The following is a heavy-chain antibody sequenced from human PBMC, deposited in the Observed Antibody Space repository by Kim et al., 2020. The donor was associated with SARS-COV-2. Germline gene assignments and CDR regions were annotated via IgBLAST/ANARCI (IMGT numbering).Heavy chain of an antibody. D-gene: IGHD5-18*01. V-gene: IGHV1-2*04. CDR1: GYTFIGYY. Sequence: ASVKVSCKASGYTFIGYYMHWVRHAPGQGLEWMGWINPNSGGTNYAQKFQGWVTMTRDTSISTAYMELSRLRSDDTAVYYCAREEYSYGFDHYYYGMDVWGQGTTVTVSS. CDR2: INPNSGGT. J-gene: IGHJ6*02. CDR3: AREEYSYGFDHYYYGMDV.